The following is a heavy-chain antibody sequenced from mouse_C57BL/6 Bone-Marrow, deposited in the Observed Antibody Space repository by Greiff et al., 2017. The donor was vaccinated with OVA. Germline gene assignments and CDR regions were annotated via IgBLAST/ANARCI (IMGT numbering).Heavy chain of an antibody. Sequence: VQLQQPGAELVKPGASVKLSCKASGYTFTSYWMQWVKQRPGQGLEWIGEIDPSDSYTNYNQKFKGKATLTVDTSSSTAYMQLSNLTSEDSAVCYCASAVFAYWGQGTLVTVSA. V-gene: IGHV1-50*01. CDR3: ASAVFAY. CDR1: GYTFTSYW. CDR2: IDPSDSYT. J-gene: IGHJ3*01.